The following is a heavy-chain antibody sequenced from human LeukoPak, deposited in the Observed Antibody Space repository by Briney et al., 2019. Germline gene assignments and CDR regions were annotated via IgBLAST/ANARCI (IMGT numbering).Heavy chain of an antibody. D-gene: IGHD4-23*01. Sequence: GGSLRLSCAASGFTFSSYAMSWVRQAPGKGLEWVSAISGSGGSTYYADSVKGRFTISRDNSKNTLYLQMNSLRAEDTALYYCARVFDYGGNWSPREAFDIWGQGTMVTVSS. V-gene: IGHV3-23*01. CDR1: GFTFSSYA. CDR3: ARVFDYGGNWSPREAFDI. J-gene: IGHJ3*02. CDR2: ISGSGGST.